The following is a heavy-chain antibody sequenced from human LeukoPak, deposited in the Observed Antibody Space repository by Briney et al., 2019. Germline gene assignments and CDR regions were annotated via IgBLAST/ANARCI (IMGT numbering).Heavy chain of an antibody. J-gene: IGHJ4*02. V-gene: IGHV3-23*01. CDR2: ISGSGGST. CDR3: AKAGGDSSGWYSESIYY. Sequence: GGSLRLSCAASGFTFSSYAMSWVRQAPGKGLEWVSAISGSGGSTYYADSMKGRFTISRDNSKNTLYLQMNSLRAEDTAVYYCAKAGGDSSGWYSESIYYWGQGTLVTVSS. CDR1: GFTFSSYA. D-gene: IGHD6-19*01.